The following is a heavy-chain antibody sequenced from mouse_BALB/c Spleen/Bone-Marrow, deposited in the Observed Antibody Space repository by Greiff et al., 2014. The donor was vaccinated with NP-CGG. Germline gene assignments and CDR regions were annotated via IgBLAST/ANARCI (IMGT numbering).Heavy chain of an antibody. D-gene: IGHD1-1*01. Sequence: EVQLQQSGGGLVQPGGSLKLSCAASGFDFGRYWMSWVRQAPGKGLEWIGEINPDSNTINYTPSLKDKFIISRDNAKNTLYLQMSKVRSEDAALYYCARLNYYGNLFVWGAGTTVTVSS. J-gene: IGHJ1*01. V-gene: IGHV4-1*02. CDR2: INPDSNTI. CDR3: ARLNYYGNLFV. CDR1: GFDFGRYW.